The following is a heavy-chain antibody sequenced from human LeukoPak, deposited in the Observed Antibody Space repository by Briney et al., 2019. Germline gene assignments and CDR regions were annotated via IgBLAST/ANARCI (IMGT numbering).Heavy chain of an antibody. D-gene: IGHD1-1*01. V-gene: IGHV4-4*07. CDR1: GGSISSYY. CDR2: IYTSGST. Sequence: PSETLSLTCTVSGGSISSYYWSWIRQPAGKGLEWIGRIYTSGSTNYNPSLKSRVTMSVDTSKNQFSLKLSSVTAADTAVYYCARDQQGWNDVHETLFDYWGQGTLVTVSS. J-gene: IGHJ4*02. CDR3: ARDQQGWNDVHETLFDY.